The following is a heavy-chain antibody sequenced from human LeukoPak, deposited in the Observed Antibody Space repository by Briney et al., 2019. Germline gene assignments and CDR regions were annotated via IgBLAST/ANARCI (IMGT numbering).Heavy chain of an antibody. CDR1: GGSISSSSYY. Sequence: SETLSLTCTVSGGSISSSSYYWGWIRQPPGKGLEWIGSIYYSGSTYYNPSLKSRVTISVDTSKNQFSLKLSSVTAADTAVYYCARGGVWFGEFGYWGQGTLVTVSS. J-gene: IGHJ4*02. CDR2: IYYSGST. D-gene: IGHD3-10*01. V-gene: IGHV4-39*07. CDR3: ARGGVWFGEFGY.